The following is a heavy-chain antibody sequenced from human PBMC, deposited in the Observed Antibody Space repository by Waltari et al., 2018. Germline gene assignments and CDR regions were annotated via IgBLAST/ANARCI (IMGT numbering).Heavy chain of an antibody. V-gene: IGHV3-7*01. J-gene: IGHJ4*02. CDR1: GMACWHYG. CDR3: VTGLTTVTAKDYFDH. D-gene: IGHD4-17*01. CDR2: RKQDGSEK. Sequence: EVQLVESGGGSVQPGGSVRLACAAAGMACWHYGVNWVRQAPGKGLEWVANRKQDGSEKNYVDSVEGRFSISRDNAQNSLYLQMNSLRAEDTAIYYCVTGLTTVTAKDYFDHWGQGALVTVS.